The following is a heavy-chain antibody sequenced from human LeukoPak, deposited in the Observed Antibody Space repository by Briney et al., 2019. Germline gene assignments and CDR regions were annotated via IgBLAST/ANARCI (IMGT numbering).Heavy chain of an antibody. D-gene: IGHD2-2*01. Sequence: PSETLSLTCAVYGGSFSGYYWSWIRQPPGKGLEGIGEINHSGSTNYNPSLKSRVTISVDTSKNQFSLKLSSVTAADTAVYYCARLTAYCSSTSCSNMDVWGKGTTVTVSS. J-gene: IGHJ6*03. V-gene: IGHV4-34*01. CDR3: ARLTAYCSSTSCSNMDV. CDR2: INHSGST. CDR1: GGSFSGYY.